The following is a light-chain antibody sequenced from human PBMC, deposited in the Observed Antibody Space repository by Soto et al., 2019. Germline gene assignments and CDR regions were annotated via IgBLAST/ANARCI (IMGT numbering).Light chain of an antibody. V-gene: IGKV3-11*01. CDR1: ESVDDY. Sequence: EVVMRQSPATLSLSPGERATLSCRASESVDDYLAWYQQKPGQAPRLVIYEASNRATGIPARFSGSGSGTDFTLTISSLEPEDFAIYYCQQRSNWPPPITFGQGTRLEIK. J-gene: IGKJ5*01. CDR3: QQRSNWPPPIT. CDR2: EAS.